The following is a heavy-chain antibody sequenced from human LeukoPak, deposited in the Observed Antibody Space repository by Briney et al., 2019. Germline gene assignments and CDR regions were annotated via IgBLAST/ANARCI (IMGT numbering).Heavy chain of an antibody. V-gene: IGHV3-30*02. D-gene: IGHD2-2*01. CDR3: STIVVVPAAYSPFDY. J-gene: IGHJ4*02. CDR2: IRYDGSNK. CDR1: GFTFSSYG. Sequence: PGGSLRLSCAASGFTFSSYGMHWVRQAPGKGLEWVAFIRYDGSNKYYADSVKGRFTISRDNSKNTLYLQMNSLRAEDTAVYYCSTIVVVPAAYSPFDYWGQGTLVTVSS.